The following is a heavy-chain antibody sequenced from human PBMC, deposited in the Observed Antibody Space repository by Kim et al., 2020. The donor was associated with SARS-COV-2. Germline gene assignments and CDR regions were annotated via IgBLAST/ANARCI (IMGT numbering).Heavy chain of an antibody. V-gene: IGHV3-23*03. CDR2: IYSGGSST. CDR3: AKVWEDSSGSNWFDP. Sequence: GGSLRLSCAASGFTFSSYAMSWVRQAPGKGLEWVSVIYSGGSSTYYVDSVKGRFTISRDNSKNTLYLQMNSLRAEDTAVYYCAKVWEDSSGSNWFDPWG. CDR1: GFTFSSYA. J-gene: IGHJ5*02. D-gene: IGHD3-22*01.